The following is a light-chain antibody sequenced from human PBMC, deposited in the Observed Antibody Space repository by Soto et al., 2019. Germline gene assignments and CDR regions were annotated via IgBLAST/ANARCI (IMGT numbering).Light chain of an antibody. Sequence: EVVLTQSPATLSLSPGEGATLSCRASQSIGNYLAWYQQKPGQAPRLLIYATSNRATGIPARFSGSGSGTDFTLTSSSLEPEDFAVYYCQQRSSGPFTCGPGTKVDIK. CDR3: QQRSSGPFT. V-gene: IGKV3-11*01. CDR2: ATS. J-gene: IGKJ3*01. CDR1: QSIGNY.